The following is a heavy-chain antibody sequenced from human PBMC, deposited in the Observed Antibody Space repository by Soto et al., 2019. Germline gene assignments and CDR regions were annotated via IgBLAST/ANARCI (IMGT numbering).Heavy chain of an antibody. CDR2: ISGSGGST. Sequence: DVQLLESGGGLVQPGGSLRLSCAASGFTFSSYAMTWVRQAPGKGLEWVSAISGSGGSTYYADSVKGRFTISRDNSKNTRYLQMNSLRAEDTAVYYCAKDGTNWNYGWFDPWGQGTLVTVSS. CDR1: GFTFSSYA. V-gene: IGHV3-23*01. J-gene: IGHJ5*02. CDR3: AKDGTNWNYGWFDP. D-gene: IGHD1-7*01.